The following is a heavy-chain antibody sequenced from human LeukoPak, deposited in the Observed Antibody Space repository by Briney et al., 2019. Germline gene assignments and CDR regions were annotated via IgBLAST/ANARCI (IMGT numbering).Heavy chain of an antibody. CDR1: GFTVSSNY. V-gene: IGHV3-66*01. D-gene: IGHD6-13*01. Sequence: GGSLRLSCAASGFTVSSNYMSWVRQAPGNGLEWVSVIYSGGSTYYADSVKGRFTISRDNSKNTLYLQMNSLRAEDTAVYYCARSSSSWYGIDYWGQGTLVTVS. CDR2: IYSGGST. CDR3: ARSSSSWYGIDY. J-gene: IGHJ4*02.